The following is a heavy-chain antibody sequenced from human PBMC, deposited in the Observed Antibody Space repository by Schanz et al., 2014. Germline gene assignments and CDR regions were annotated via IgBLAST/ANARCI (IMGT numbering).Heavy chain of an antibody. CDR3: ARDDKRYFDWLSTFDL. D-gene: IGHD3-9*01. V-gene: IGHV3-30*04. J-gene: IGHJ3*01. CDR2: TSYDGSQK. Sequence: QVQLVESGGGVVQPGGSLRLSCESSGFTLNGHAMHWVRQAPGKGLEWVAVTSYDGSQKYYTDSVKGRFTVSRDNSKNTLYLQLNSLRAEDTAVYYCARDDKRYFDWLSTFDLWGQGTMVAVSS. CDR1: GFTLNGHA.